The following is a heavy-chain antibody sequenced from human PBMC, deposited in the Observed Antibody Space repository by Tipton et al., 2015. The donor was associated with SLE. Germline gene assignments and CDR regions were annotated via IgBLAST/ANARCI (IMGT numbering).Heavy chain of an antibody. CDR3: AMLRFLDHNYFDY. CDR2: IYYSGST. J-gene: IGHJ4*02. V-gene: IGHV4-34*01. CDR1: GASFSGYY. D-gene: IGHD3-3*01. Sequence: TLSLTCAVYGASFSGYYWSWIRQPPGKGLEWIGSIYYSGSTYYNPSLKSRVTISVDTSKNQFSLKLSPVTAADTAVYYCAMLRFLDHNYFDYWGQGTLVTVSS.